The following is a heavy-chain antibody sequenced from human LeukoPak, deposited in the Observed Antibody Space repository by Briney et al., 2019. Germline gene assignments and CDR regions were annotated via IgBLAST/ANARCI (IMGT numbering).Heavy chain of an antibody. J-gene: IGHJ5*02. V-gene: IGHV1-8*01. CDR1: GYTFTSYD. CDR2: MNPNSGNT. CDR3: ARDRVFLNWFDP. D-gene: IGHD3-3*01. Sequence: ASVKVSCKASGYTFTSYDINWVRQATGQGLEWMGWMNPNSGNTGYAQKFQGRVTMTRNTSISTAYMELSSLRSEDTAVYYCARDRVFLNWFDPWGQGTLVTASS.